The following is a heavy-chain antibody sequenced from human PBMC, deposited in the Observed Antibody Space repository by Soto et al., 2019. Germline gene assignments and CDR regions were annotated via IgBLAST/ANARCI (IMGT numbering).Heavy chain of an antibody. J-gene: IGHJ4*02. CDR2: IIPIFGTA. D-gene: IGHD1-26*01. CDR1: GVAFSCYA. Sequence: SVKVSCKASGVAFSCYAISWARQAPGQGLEWMGGIIPIFGTANYAQKFQGRVTITADGSTSTAYMELSSLRSEDTAVYYCARDLMGAQGLHWGQGTLVTVSS. V-gene: IGHV1-69*13. CDR3: ARDLMGAQGLH.